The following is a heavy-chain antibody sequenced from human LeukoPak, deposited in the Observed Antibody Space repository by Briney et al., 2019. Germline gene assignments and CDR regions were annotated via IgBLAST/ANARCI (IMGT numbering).Heavy chain of an antibody. V-gene: IGHV3-53*01. D-gene: IGHD6-19*01. J-gene: IGHJ4*02. CDR2: IYSGGST. Sequence: HPGGSLRLSCAASGFSVSSNYLSWVRQAPGRGLEGVSVIYSGGSTYYADSVKGRFTISRDNSKNTLYLQMNSLRAEDTAVYYCARERPDSSGWYRGYYFDYWGQGTLVTVSS. CDR3: ARERPDSSGWYRGYYFDY. CDR1: GFSVSSNY.